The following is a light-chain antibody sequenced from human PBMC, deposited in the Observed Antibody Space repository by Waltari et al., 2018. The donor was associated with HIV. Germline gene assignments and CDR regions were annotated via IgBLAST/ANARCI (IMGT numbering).Light chain of an antibody. CDR3: VLYMGSGISV. CDR1: SGSVPTTYY. V-gene: IGLV8-61*01. CDR2: NTN. Sequence: QTVVTQEPSFSVSPGGTVTLTCCLSSGSVPTTYYPSWYQHTPGQAPRTLIYNTNTRSSGVPDRFSGSILGNKAALNITGAQADDECDYYCVLYMGSGISVFGGGTRLTVL. J-gene: IGLJ2*01.